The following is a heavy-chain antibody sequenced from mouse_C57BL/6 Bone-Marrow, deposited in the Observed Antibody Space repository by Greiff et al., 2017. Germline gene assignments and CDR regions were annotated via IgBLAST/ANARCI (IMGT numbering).Heavy chain of an antibody. CDR1: GYTFTSYW. CDR2: IHPNSGST. CDR3: ARWYYGSSQFAY. Sequence: QVQLQQPGAELVKPGASVKLSCKASGYTFTSYWMHWVKQRPGQGLEWIGMIHPNSGSTNYNEKFKSKATLTVDKSSSPAYMQLSSLTSEDSAVYYCARWYYGSSQFAYWCQGTLVTVSA. D-gene: IGHD1-1*01. V-gene: IGHV1-64*01. J-gene: IGHJ3*01.